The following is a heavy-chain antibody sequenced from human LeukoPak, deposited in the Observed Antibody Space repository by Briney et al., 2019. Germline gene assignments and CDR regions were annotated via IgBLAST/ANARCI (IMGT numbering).Heavy chain of an antibody. V-gene: IGHV1-69*04. CDR3: ARDEGYCSSTSCYTFWFDP. CDR2: IIPILGVA. Sequence: SVKVSCKASGGTFSSYTISWVRQAPGQGLEWMGRIIPILGVANYAQKFQGRVTITADKSTSTANMELSSLRSEDTAVYYCARDEGYCSSTSCYTFWFDPWGQGTLVTVSS. D-gene: IGHD2-2*02. J-gene: IGHJ5*02. CDR1: GGTFSSYT.